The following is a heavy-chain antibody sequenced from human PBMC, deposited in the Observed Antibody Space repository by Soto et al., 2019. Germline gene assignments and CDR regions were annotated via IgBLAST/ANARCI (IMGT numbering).Heavy chain of an antibody. V-gene: IGHV1-3*01. CDR3: ARVVGYSSSWFGFDY. D-gene: IGHD6-13*01. Sequence: ASVKVSCKASGYIFTGYFIQWLRQAPGQRLEWMGWINAGNGNTKYSQKFQGRVTITRDTSASTAYMELSSLRSEDTAVYYCARVVGYSSSWFGFDYWGQGTLVTVSS. J-gene: IGHJ4*02. CDR2: INAGNGNT. CDR1: GYIFTGYF.